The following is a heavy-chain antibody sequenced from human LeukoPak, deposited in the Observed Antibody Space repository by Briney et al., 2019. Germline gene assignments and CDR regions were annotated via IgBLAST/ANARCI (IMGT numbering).Heavy chain of an antibody. J-gene: IGHJ5*02. CDR2: FYSGGGT. CDR3: TSQYYGSGGDWFGP. V-gene: IGHV4-4*07. D-gene: IGHD3-10*01. Sequence: SETLSLTCTVSGGSISSYYWSWMRQPAGKGLEWIGRFYSGGGTDYNPSLKSRITISVDTSKNQFSLELNSVTAADTAVYYCTSQYYGSGGDWFGPWSQGTLVTVSS. CDR1: GGSISSYY.